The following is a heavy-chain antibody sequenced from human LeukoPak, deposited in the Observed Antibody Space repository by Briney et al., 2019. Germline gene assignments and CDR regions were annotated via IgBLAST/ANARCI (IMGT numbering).Heavy chain of an antibody. CDR1: GFTFSSYA. CDR2: ISWDGGST. Sequence: PGGSLRLFCAASGFTFSSYAMSWVRQAPGKGLEWVSLISWDGGSTYYADSVKGRFTISRDNSKNSLYLQMNSLRAEDTALYYCAKGLDSGYYYGYFDFWGQETLVTVSS. J-gene: IGHJ4*02. CDR3: AKGLDSGYYYGYFDF. V-gene: IGHV3-43D*03. D-gene: IGHD3-22*01.